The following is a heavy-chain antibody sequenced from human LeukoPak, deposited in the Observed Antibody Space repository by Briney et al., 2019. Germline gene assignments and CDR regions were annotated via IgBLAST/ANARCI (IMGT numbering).Heavy chain of an antibody. D-gene: IGHD3/OR15-3a*01. V-gene: IGHV3-23*01. CDR2: IASDGFMA. CDR1: GFTFTSYP. J-gene: IGHJ5*02. Sequence: GGSLRLSCAASGFTFTSYPMNWVRQAPGKGLEWVATIASDGFMAYYADSLKGRFVISRDNSQQTIYLQMNSLRADDTAVYYCAKDLFLFFGDTRGQGTLVTISS. CDR3: AKDLFLFFGDT.